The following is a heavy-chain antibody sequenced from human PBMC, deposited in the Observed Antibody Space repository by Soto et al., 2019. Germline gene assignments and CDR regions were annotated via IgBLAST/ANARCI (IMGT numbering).Heavy chain of an antibody. CDR1: GGSISSSSYY. D-gene: IGHD3-22*01. J-gene: IGHJ6*02. Sequence: PSETLSLTCTVSGGSISSSSYYWGWLRQPPGKGLEWIGYIYYSGSTNYNPSLKSRVTISVDTSNNQFSLKLRSVTAADTAVYYCARDRGHYDSRGYYSGDYYYGMDVWGQGTTVTVSS. V-gene: IGHV4-61*01. CDR2: IYYSGST. CDR3: ARDRGHYDSRGYYSGDYYYGMDV.